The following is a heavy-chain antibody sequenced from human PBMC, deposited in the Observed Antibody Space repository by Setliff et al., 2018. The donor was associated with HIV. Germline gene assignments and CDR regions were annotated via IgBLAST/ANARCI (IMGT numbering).Heavy chain of an antibody. CDR2: FNTNGNRT. CDR1: GFTFRSYW. D-gene: IGHD1-26*01. CDR3: ARGPLYSGSPADYHYYYMAV. J-gene: IGHJ6*03. V-gene: IGHV3-74*01. Sequence: ETLSLSCAASGFTFRSYWMHWVRQAPGKGLVWVSRFNTNGNRTTYADSVKGRFTISRDNAKNTVYLQMNSLRAEDTAVYYCARGPLYSGSPADYHYYYMAVWGKGTTVTVSS.